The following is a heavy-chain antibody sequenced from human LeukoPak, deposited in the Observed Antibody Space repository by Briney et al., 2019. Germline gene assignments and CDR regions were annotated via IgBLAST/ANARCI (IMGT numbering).Heavy chain of an antibody. D-gene: IGHD4-17*01. V-gene: IGHV3-73*01. J-gene: IGHJ3*02. CDR2: IRNKTNDYAT. CDR1: GFTFSGSA. Sequence: GGSLRLSCAASGFTFSGSAMHWVRQASGKGLDWIGRIRNKTNDYATAYPESVKGRFNISRDDLKNTAYLQMNSLKTEDTAVYYCTRLTIDYGDYMDGFDIWGQGTMVTLSS. CDR3: TRLTIDYGDYMDGFDI.